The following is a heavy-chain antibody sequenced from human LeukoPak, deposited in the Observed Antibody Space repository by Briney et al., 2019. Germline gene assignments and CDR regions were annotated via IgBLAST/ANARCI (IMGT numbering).Heavy chain of an antibody. V-gene: IGHV3-7*01. Sequence: GGSLRLSCVVSGFTYSSYWMSWVRQAPGKGLEWVANIKQDGSQIYFVDSMKGRFTISRDNGKNSLYLQMNSLRAEDTAVYHCARIGYSSSSFDYWGQGTLVTVSS. CDR1: GFTYSSYW. CDR2: IKQDGSQI. CDR3: ARIGYSSSSFDY. J-gene: IGHJ4*02. D-gene: IGHD6-13*01.